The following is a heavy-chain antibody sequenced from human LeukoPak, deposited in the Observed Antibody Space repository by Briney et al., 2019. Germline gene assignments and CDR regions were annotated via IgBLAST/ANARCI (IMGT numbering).Heavy chain of an antibody. J-gene: IGHJ6*03. CDR3: AGCSSTSCYRTYYYYYYYMDV. Sequence: ASVKVSCKASGYTFTGYYMHWVRQAPGQGLEWMGWINPNSGGTNYAQKFQGRVTITADESTSTAYMELSSLRSEDTAVYYCAGCSSTSCYRTYYYYYYYMDVWGKGTTVTVSS. V-gene: IGHV1-2*02. CDR2: INPNSGGT. CDR1: GYTFTGYY. D-gene: IGHD2-2*01.